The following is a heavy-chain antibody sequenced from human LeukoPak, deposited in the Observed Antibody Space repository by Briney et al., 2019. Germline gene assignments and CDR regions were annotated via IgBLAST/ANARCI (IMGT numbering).Heavy chain of an antibody. Sequence: SETLSLTCAVSGGSISSGGYSWSWIRQPPGKGLEWIGYIYHSGSTYYNPSLKSRVTISVDRSKNQFSLKLSSVTAADTAVYYCARGGNPSGSQCCSGGSCYSPNFDYWGQGTLVTVSS. CDR2: IYHSGST. V-gene: IGHV4-30-2*01. CDR1: GGSISSGGYS. CDR3: ARGGNPSGSQCCSGGSCYSPNFDY. J-gene: IGHJ4*02. D-gene: IGHD2-15*01.